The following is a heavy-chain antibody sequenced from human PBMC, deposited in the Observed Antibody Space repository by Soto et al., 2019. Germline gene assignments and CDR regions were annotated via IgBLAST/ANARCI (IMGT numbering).Heavy chain of an antibody. CDR1: GFTFSSYA. V-gene: IGHV3-23*01. J-gene: IGHJ2*01. CDR3: AKDRVKYYYGSGSYLYWYFDL. Sequence: EVQLLESGGGLVQPGGSLRLSCAASGFTFSSYAMSWVRQAPGKGLEWVSAISGSGGSTYYADSVKGRFTISRDNSKNTLYLQMNSLRAADTAVYYCAKDRVKYYYGSGSYLYWYFDLWGRGTLVTVSS. D-gene: IGHD3-10*01. CDR2: ISGSGGST.